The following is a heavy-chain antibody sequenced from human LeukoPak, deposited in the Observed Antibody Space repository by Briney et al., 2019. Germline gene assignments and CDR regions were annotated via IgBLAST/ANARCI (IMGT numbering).Heavy chain of an antibody. J-gene: IGHJ5*02. CDR1: GYSISSSNW. CDR2: IYNSGST. CDR3: ARDLVAVAGVP. D-gene: IGHD6-19*01. V-gene: IGHV4-28*03. Sequence: SDTLSLTCAVSGYSISSSNWWGWIRPPPGKGLEWIGYIYNSGSTYYNPSLKSRVTMSVDTSTNQFALKLSSVTAADTAVYYCARDLVAVAGVPWGQGTLVTVSS.